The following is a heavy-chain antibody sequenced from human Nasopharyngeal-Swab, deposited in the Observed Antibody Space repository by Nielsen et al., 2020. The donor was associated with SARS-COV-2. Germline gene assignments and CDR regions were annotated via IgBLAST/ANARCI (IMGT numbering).Heavy chain of an antibody. CDR3: ARGGIAAAGEYFDY. CDR1: GGSISSSSYY. V-gene: IGHV4-39*07. Sequence: SETLSLTCTVSGGSISSSSYYWGWIRQPPGKGLEWIGSIYYSGSTYYNPSLKSRVTISVDTSKNQFSLKLSSVTAADTAVYYCARGGIAAAGEYFDYWGQGTLVTVSS. J-gene: IGHJ4*02. D-gene: IGHD6-13*01. CDR2: IYYSGST.